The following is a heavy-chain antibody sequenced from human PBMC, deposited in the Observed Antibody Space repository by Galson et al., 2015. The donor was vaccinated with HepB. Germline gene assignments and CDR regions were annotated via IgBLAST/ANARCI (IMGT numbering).Heavy chain of an antibody. CDR1: GFTFSSYS. CDR2: ISSSSSTI. CDR3: ARGGWFGEPPCEY. J-gene: IGHJ4*02. Sequence: SLRLSCAASGFTFSSYSMNWVRQAPGKGLEWVSYISSSSSTIYYADSVKGRFTISRDNAKNSLYLQMNSLRAEDTAVYYCARGGWFGEPPCEYWGQGTLVTVSS. D-gene: IGHD3-10*01. V-gene: IGHV3-48*01.